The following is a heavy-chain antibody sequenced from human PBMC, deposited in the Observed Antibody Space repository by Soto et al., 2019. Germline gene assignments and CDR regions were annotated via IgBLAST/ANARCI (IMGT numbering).Heavy chain of an antibody. D-gene: IGHD6-6*01. V-gene: IGHV3-30*03. J-gene: IGHJ5*02. CDR3: ARVYSEYSSSSGPYNWFDP. CDR1: GFTFSSYG. Sequence: PGGSLRLSCAASGFTFSSYGMHWVRQAPGKVLEWVAVISYDGSNKYYADSVKGRFTISRDNSKNTLYLQMNSLRAEDTAVYYCARVYSEYSSSSGPYNWFDPWGQGTLVNVSS. CDR2: ISYDGSNK.